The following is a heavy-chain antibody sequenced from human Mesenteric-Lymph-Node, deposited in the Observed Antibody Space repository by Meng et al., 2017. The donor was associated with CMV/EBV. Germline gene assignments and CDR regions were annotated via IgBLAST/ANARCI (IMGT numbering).Heavy chain of an antibody. J-gene: IGHJ4*02. Sequence: GGSLRLSCAASGFTFSSYEMNWVRQASGKGLEWVSYISSSGTTIYYADSVKGRFTISRDNAKNSLYLQMNSLRAEDTAVYYCARGRGGLAAAANYFDYWGQGTLVTVSS. D-gene: IGHD6-25*01. V-gene: IGHV3-48*03. CDR3: ARGRGGLAAAANYFDY. CDR1: GFTFSSYE. CDR2: ISSSGTTI.